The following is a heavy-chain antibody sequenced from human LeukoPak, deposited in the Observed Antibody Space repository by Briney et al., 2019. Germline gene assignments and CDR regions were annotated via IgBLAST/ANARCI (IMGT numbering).Heavy chain of an antibody. J-gene: IGHJ3*02. D-gene: IGHD1-26*01. Sequence: GGSLRLSCATSGFTFSRYWMHWVRQAPGKGLEWVSIIYSGGSTFYADSVKGRFTISRDNSKNTLYLQMNSLRAEDTAVYYCARGGSYLSAFDIWGQGTMVTVSS. V-gene: IGHV3-53*01. CDR2: IYSGGST. CDR1: GFTFSRYW. CDR3: ARGGSYLSAFDI.